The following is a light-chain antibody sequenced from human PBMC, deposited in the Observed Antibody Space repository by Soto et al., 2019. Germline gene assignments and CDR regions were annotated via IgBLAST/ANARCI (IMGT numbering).Light chain of an antibody. CDR3: QKYNGAPFT. V-gene: IGKV1-27*01. J-gene: IGKJ3*01. CDR1: QGIANY. Sequence: DIQRTQSPSSLSASVGDRVTITCRASQGIANYLAWYQQKPGKVPKLLIYAASTLEPGVPSRFSGSGFGTDFTLSISSLQPEDFATYYCQKYNGAPFTFGPGTKVDIK. CDR2: AAS.